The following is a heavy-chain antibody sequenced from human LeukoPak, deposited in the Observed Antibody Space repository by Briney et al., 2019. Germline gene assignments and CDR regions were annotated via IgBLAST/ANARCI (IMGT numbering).Heavy chain of an antibody. CDR3: AKSVATIGGVDY. V-gene: IGHV3-30-3*02. CDR2: ISYDGSNK. J-gene: IGHJ4*02. D-gene: IGHD5-12*01. Sequence: AVISYDGSNKYYADSVKGRFTISRDNSKNTLYLQMNSLRAEDTAVYYCAKSVATIGGVDYWGQGTLVIVSS.